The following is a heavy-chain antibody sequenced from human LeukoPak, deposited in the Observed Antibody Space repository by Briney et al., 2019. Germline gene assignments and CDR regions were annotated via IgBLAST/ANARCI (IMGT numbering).Heavy chain of an antibody. V-gene: IGHV4-59*08. CDR2: IYYSGST. CDR3: ARGKYYDSSGYYY. J-gene: IGHJ4*02. CDR1: GGSISSYY. D-gene: IGHD3-22*01. Sequence: SETLSLTCTVSGGSISSYYWSWIRQPPGKGLEWIGYIYYSGSTNYNPSLKSRVTISVDTSKNQFSLKLSSVTAADTAVYYCARGKYYDSSGYYYWGQGTLVTVSS.